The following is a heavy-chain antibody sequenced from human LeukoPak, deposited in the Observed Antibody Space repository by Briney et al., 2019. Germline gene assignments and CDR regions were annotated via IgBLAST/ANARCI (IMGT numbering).Heavy chain of an antibody. CDR2: VSTDGDYT. Sequence: GGSLRLSCAASGFTFSNYSMHWVRQAPGKGLEYLSTVSTDGDYTNYANSVKGRFTISRDNSKNTLYLQMGGLRAEDMAVYYCARERRRGEWEFTHWGQGILVTVSS. V-gene: IGHV3-64*01. J-gene: IGHJ1*01. CDR3: ARERRRGEWEFTH. D-gene: IGHD3-16*01. CDR1: GFTFSNYS.